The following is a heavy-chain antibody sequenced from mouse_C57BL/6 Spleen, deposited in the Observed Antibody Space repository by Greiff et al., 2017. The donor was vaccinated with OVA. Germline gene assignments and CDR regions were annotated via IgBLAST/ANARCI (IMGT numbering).Heavy chain of an antibody. Sequence: VQLQQPGTELVKPGASVKLTCKASGYTFTSYWMHWVKQRPGQGLEWIGNINPSNGGTNYNEKFKSKATLTVDKSSSTAYMQLSSLTSEDSAVYYCARGALGLYYFDYWGQGTTLTVSS. CDR1: GYTFTSYW. D-gene: IGHD4-1*01. CDR2: INPSNGGT. CDR3: ARGALGLYYFDY. V-gene: IGHV1-53*01. J-gene: IGHJ2*01.